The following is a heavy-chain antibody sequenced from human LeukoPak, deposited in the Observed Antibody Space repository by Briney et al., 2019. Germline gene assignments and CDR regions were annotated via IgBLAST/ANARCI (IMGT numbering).Heavy chain of an antibody. CDR3: ARALDSSSSRYQAFEE. Sequence: TGGSLRLSCAASGFTFSSYSMNWVRQAPGKGLEWVSYISSSSSTIYYADSVKGRFTISRDNAKNSLYLQMNSLRAEDTAVYYCARALDSSSSRYQAFEEWGQGTLVTVSS. J-gene: IGHJ4*02. CDR1: GFTFSSYS. V-gene: IGHV3-48*01. CDR2: ISSSSSTI. D-gene: IGHD2-2*01.